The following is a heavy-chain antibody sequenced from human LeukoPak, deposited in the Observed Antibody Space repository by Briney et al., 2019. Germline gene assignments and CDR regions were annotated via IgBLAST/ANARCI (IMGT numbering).Heavy chain of an antibody. Sequence: GGSLRLSCAASGFTFSSYSMIWVRQAPGKGLEWVSSISSSSSYIYYADSVKGRFTISRDNAKNSLYLQMNSLRAEDTAVYYCARGGGRYFDFGYWGQGTLVTVSS. CDR1: GFTFSSYS. J-gene: IGHJ4*02. CDR2: ISSSSSYI. CDR3: ARGGGRYFDFGY. D-gene: IGHD3-9*01. V-gene: IGHV3-21*01.